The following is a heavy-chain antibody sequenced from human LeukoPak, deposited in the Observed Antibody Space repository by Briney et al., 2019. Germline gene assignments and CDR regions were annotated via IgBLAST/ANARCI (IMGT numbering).Heavy chain of an antibody. CDR1: GFTFSSYW. D-gene: IGHD4-23*01. V-gene: IGHV3-74*01. CDR2: INSDGSST. Sequence: PGGSLRLSCAASGFTFSSYWMHWVRQAPGKGLMWVSRINSDGSSTSYADSVKGRFTISRDNAKNTLYLQMNSLRAEDTAVYYCARNGGTDYWGQGTLVTVSS. J-gene: IGHJ4*02. CDR3: ARNGGTDY.